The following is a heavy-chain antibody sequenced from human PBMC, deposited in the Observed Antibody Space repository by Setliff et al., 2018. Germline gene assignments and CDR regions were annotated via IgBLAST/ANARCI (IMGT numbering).Heavy chain of an antibody. CDR2: ISHSGST. J-gene: IGHJ4*02. V-gene: IGHV4-38-2*02. CDR3: AGGRRYDYGWDFDY. CDR1: GYSISSGHY. D-gene: IGHD4-17*01. Sequence: ASETLSLTCTVSGYSISSGHYWGWIRQPPGKGLEWIGSISHSGSTYYNPSLRSRVTISLDTSKNQFSPKLTSVTAADTAVYYCAGGRRYDYGWDFDYWGQGTLVTSPQ.